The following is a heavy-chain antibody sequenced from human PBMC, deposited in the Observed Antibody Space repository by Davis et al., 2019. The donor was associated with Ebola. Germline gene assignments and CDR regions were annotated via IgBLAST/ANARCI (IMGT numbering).Heavy chain of an antibody. J-gene: IGHJ4*02. CDR3: ARGLFGYCSGGSCYGLAY. V-gene: IGHV3-74*01. D-gene: IGHD2-15*01. Sequence: PGGSLRLSCAASGFTFSSYWMHWVRHAPGKGLVWVSRINSDGSSTSYADSVKGRFTISRDNAKNTLYLQMNSLRAEDTAVYYCARGLFGYCSGGSCYGLAYWGQGTLVTVSS. CDR2: INSDGSST. CDR1: GFTFSSYW.